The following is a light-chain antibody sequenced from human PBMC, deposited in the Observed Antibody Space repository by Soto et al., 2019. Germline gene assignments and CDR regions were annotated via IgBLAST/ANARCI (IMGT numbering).Light chain of an antibody. V-gene: IGKV1-5*01. Sequence: DIQMTQSPSTLSAFVGDRVTITCRASQSISNWLAWYQQKPGKAPNLLIYDASSLESGVPSRFSGSGSGTEFTLTISSLQPDDFATYYCQQYHSYPLTFGGGTKVEIK. CDR3: QQYHSYPLT. J-gene: IGKJ4*01. CDR2: DAS. CDR1: QSISNW.